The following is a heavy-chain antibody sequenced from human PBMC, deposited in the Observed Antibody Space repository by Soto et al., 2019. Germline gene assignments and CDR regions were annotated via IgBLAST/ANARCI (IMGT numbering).Heavy chain of an antibody. CDR3: AREGYYSGSGTYSPPRYYGMDV. D-gene: IGHD3-10*01. V-gene: IGHV1-18*01. CDR2: ISDYNGNT. Sequence: QVQLVQSGAEVRKPGASVKVSCKASGYTFSNYGLSWVRQAPGQGLEWMGWISDYNGNTHYAQKFQGRLIMTTDTSTRTDYVGVRSLTSDDTAGYFCAREGYYSGSGTYSPPRYYGMDVWGQGTTVTVSS. J-gene: IGHJ6*02. CDR1: GYTFSNYG.